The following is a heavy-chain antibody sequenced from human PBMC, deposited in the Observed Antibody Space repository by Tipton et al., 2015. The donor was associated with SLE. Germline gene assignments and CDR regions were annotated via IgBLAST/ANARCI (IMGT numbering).Heavy chain of an antibody. D-gene: IGHD4-11*01. Sequence: QLVQSGAEVKKSGASVKVSCKASGYSFTSYYTISWVRQAPGQGLEWMGRIILILGETNYAQKFQGRVAISADKSTSTTYMELSSLGSEDTALYYCAAYINYPAYWGQGTLVTVSS. CDR3: AAYINYPAY. CDR2: IILILGET. CDR1: GYSFTSYYT. J-gene: IGHJ4*02. V-gene: IGHV1-69*09.